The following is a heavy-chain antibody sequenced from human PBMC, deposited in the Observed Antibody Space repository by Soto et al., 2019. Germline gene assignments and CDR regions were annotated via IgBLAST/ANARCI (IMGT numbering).Heavy chain of an antibody. CDR3: ARYDWNDGPYDY. V-gene: IGHV4-31*03. CDR1: GGSISSGGYY. J-gene: IGHJ4*02. CDR2: IYYSGST. Sequence: SETLSLTSPVSGGSISSGGYYWSWIRQHPGKGLEWIGYIYYSGSTYYNPSLKSRVTISVDTSKNQFSLKLSSVTAADTAVYYCARYDWNDGPYDYWGQGTLVTVSS. D-gene: IGHD1-1*01.